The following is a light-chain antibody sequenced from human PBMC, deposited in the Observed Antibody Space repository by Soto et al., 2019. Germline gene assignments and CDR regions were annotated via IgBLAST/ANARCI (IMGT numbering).Light chain of an antibody. CDR2: GAS. CDR3: QQYAGSPFS. Sequence: EIVLTQSPGTLSLSPGERGTLSCRASQSVSSSYLVWYQQKPGQAPRLLIYGASSRATGVPDRFSGSGSGTDFTLTISRLEPEDFAVYYCQQYAGSPFSFGPGTKVDNK. CDR1: QSVSSSY. J-gene: IGKJ3*01. V-gene: IGKV3-20*01.